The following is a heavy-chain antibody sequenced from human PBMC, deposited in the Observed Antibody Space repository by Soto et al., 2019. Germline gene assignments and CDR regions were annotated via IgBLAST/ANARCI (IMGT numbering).Heavy chain of an antibody. V-gene: IGHV5-51*01. CDR3: ARCDDLLTRYTKWFDP. D-gene: IGHD3-9*01. CDR2: IYPGDSDT. Sequence: GESLKISFKGSGYSFTSYWICWVRQMPGKGLEWMGIIYPGDSDTRYSPSFQGEVTISADKSISTAYLQWSSLKASDTAMYYCARCDDLLTRYTKWFDPWGQGTLVTVSS. CDR1: GYSFTSYW. J-gene: IGHJ5*02.